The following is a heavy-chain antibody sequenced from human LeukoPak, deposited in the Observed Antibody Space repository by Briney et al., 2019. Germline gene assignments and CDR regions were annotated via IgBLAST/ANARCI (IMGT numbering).Heavy chain of an antibody. CDR1: GFSFTAYA. V-gene: IGHV3-7*01. CDR3: ARGRGWVDH. CDR2: IHDDGRVT. Sequence: GGSLRLSCAASGFSFTAYAMSWFRQTPGKGLEWVANIHDDGRVTNYVDSVKGRFTISRDNARNSVYLQMNSLRVEDTSLYYCARGRGWVDHWGQGTLVTVSS. J-gene: IGHJ4*02. D-gene: IGHD3-16*01.